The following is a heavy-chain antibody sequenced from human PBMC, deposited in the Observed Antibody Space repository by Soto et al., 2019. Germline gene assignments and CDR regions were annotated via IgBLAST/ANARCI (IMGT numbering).Heavy chain of an antibody. CDR2: FIPVYRTL. J-gene: IGHJ4*02. D-gene: IGHD3-3*01. CDR1: GGSFGNSA. Sequence: QVQLVQPGAEVKKPGSSVKVSCKASGGSFGNSAINWVRQTPGQGLEWLGGFIPVYRTLNYAQKFQGRVTITADESTGTSYMTLSSLASDDTAVYYCATGVIWIGYFTVDSWGQATPVTVSS. V-gene: IGHV1-69*01. CDR3: ATGVIWIGYFTVDS.